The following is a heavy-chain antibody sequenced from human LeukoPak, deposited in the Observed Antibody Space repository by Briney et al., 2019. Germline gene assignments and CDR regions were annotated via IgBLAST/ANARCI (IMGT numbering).Heavy chain of an antibody. V-gene: IGHV1-69*13. CDR3: ASSLGPYYYYGMDV. CDR2: IIPIFGTA. Sequence: SVKVSCKASGGTFSSYAISWVRQAPGQGLEWMGGIIPIFGTANYAQKFQGRVTITADESTSTAYMELSSLRSEDTAVYYCASSLGPYYYYGMDVWGQGTTVTVSS. J-gene: IGHJ6*02. CDR1: GGTFSSYA.